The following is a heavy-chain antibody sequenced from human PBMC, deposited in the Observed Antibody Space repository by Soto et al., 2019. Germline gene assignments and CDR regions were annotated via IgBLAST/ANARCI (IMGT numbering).Heavy chain of an antibody. V-gene: IGHV4-31*03. Sequence: SETLFLTCTVSVGSIRSGCYYWSWIRQHPGKGLEWIGYIYYSGSTYYNPSLKSRVTISVDTSKNQFSLKLSSVTAADTAVYYCARDVRYSYGSIIWGQGTMVTVS. CDR2: IYYSGST. J-gene: IGHJ3*02. D-gene: IGHD5-18*01. CDR1: VGSIRSGCYY. CDR3: ARDVRYSYGSII.